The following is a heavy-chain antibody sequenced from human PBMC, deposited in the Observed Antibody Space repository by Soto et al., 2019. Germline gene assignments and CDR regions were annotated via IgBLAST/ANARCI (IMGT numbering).Heavy chain of an antibody. V-gene: IGHV3-30*18. CDR1: GFTFSSYG. CDR3: AKERVVPAAKSPRPVYYYGMDV. D-gene: IGHD2-2*01. CDR2: ISYDGSNK. Sequence: GGSLRLSCAASGFTFSSYGMHWVRQAPGKGLEWVAVISYDGSNKYYADSVKGRFTISRDNSKNTLYLQMNSLRAEDTAVYYCAKERVVPAAKSPRPVYYYGMDVWGQGTTVTVSS. J-gene: IGHJ6*02.